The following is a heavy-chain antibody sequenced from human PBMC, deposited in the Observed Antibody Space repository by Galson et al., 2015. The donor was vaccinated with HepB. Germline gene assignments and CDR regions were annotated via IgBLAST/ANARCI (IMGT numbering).Heavy chain of an antibody. CDR3: ARGYAPDY. V-gene: IGHV3-7*01. D-gene: IGHD1-1*01. CDR2: IKQDGSEK. Sequence: SLRLSCAASGFTFSSYWMTWVRQTPGKGLECVANIKQDGSEKSYVDSVKGRFTISRDNAKNSLYLQMNSLRVEDTALYYCARGYAPDYWGQGTHVTVSS. J-gene: IGHJ4*02. CDR1: GFTFSSYW.